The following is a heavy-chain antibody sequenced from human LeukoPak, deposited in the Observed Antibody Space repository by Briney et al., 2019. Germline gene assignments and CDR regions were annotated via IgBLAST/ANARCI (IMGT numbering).Heavy chain of an antibody. CDR2: IYTSGST. V-gene: IGHV4-4*07. Sequence: PSETLSLTYTVSGGSISGYYWSWIRQPAGKGLEWIGRIYTSGSTNYNPSLKSRVTMSVDTSKNQFSLKLSSVTAADTAVYYCARASPTTNKGAYGWFDPRGQGTLVTVSS. J-gene: IGHJ5*02. D-gene: IGHD1-14*01. CDR3: ARASPTTNKGAYGWFDP. CDR1: GGSISGYY.